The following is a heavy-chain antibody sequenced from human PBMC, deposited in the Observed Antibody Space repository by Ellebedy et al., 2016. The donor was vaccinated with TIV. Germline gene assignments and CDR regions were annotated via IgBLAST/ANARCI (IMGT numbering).Heavy chain of an antibody. Sequence: AASVKVSCKASGYTFTAYYIHWVRQAPGQGLEWMGCINPNSGGPNYAQKFQGRVTMTRDTSISTAYMELSRLSSDDTAVYYCARDFGGGMDVWGQGTTVTVSS. D-gene: IGHD3-10*01. CDR3: ARDFGGGMDV. J-gene: IGHJ6*02. V-gene: IGHV1-2*02. CDR2: INPNSGGP. CDR1: GYTFTAYY.